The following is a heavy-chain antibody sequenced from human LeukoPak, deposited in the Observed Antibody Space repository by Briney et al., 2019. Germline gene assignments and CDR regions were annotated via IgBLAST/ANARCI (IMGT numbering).Heavy chain of an antibody. CDR3: ARDGTSTDDY. CDR2: FSGNNDNP. CDR1: GYTFSNFG. Sequence: GASVRVSCKASGYTFSNFGINWVRQAPGQGLEWMGWFSGNNDNPNYGQKFQGRFTVTTDSSTNTAYMELRNLRLDDTAVYYCARDGTSTDDYWGQGTLVTVSS. D-gene: IGHD2-2*01. J-gene: IGHJ4*02. V-gene: IGHV1-18*01.